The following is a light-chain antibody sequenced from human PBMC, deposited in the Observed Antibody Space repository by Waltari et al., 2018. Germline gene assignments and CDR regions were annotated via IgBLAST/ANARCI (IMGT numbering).Light chain of an antibody. CDR1: QSISSW. CDR2: DAS. J-gene: IGKJ1*01. CDR3: QQYNSYWT. Sequence: DIQMTQSPSTLSASVGDRVTITCRASQSISSWLAWYQQKPGKAPKLLIYDASSLESGGPSRFSGSGSGTEFTPTISSLQPDDFATYYCQQYNSYWTFGQGTKVEIK. V-gene: IGKV1-5*01.